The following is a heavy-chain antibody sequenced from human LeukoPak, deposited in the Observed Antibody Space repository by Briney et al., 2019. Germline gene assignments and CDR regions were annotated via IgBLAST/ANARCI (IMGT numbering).Heavy chain of an antibody. Sequence: PSETLSLTCTVSGGSFSSYSWSWIRQPAEKGLEWIGRIYTTGSTNYNPSLKSRVTMSLDTSKNQFSLKLSSVTAADTAVYYCAKDRIAAAGSYGYWGQGTLVTVSS. CDR2: IYTTGST. CDR3: AKDRIAAAGSYGY. J-gene: IGHJ4*02. D-gene: IGHD6-13*01. CDR1: GGSFSSYS. V-gene: IGHV4-4*07.